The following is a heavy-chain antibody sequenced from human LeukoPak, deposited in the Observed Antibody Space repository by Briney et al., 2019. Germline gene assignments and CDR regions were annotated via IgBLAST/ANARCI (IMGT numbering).Heavy chain of an antibody. CDR2: ISSSSYI. Sequence: GGSLRLSCAASGFTFSSYSMNWVRQAPGKGLEWVSSISSSSYIYYADSVKGRFTISRDNAKNSLYLQMNSLRAEDTAVYYCARDGRGYCSSTSCYPFDYWGQGTLVTVSS. V-gene: IGHV3-21*01. CDR3: ARDGRGYCSSTSCYPFDY. D-gene: IGHD2-2*01. CDR1: GFTFSSYS. J-gene: IGHJ4*02.